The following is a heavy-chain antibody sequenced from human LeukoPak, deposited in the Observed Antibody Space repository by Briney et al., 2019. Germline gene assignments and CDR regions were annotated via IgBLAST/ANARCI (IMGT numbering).Heavy chain of an antibody. CDR2: IWYDGSNK. CDR3: ARALGAYASF. Sequence: GGSLRLSCAASGFTFSSYGMHWVRQAPGKGLEWVAVIWYDGSNKYYADSVKGRFTISRDNAKNSLYLQTNSLRAEDTAVYYCARALGAYASFWGQGTLVTVSS. J-gene: IGHJ4*02. V-gene: IGHV3-33*01. D-gene: IGHD5-12*01. CDR1: GFTFSSYG.